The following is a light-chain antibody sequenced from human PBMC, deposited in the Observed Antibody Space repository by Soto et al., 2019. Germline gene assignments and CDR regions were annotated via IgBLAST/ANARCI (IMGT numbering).Light chain of an antibody. Sequence: QSVLTQPPSASGTPGQRVTITCYGSNSNIGDNTVDWYQQLPGTAPKLLIYSNNQRPSGVPDRFSGSKSGTSASLAINGLQSEDETDYYCAAWDDSLNGYVFGTETKV. V-gene: IGLV1-44*01. CDR1: NSNIGDNT. J-gene: IGLJ1*01. CDR2: SNN. CDR3: AAWDDSLNGYV.